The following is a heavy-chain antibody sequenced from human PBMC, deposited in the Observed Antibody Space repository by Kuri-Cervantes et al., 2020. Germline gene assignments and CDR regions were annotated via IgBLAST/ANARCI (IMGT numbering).Heavy chain of an antibody. CDR2: IYYSGST. J-gene: IGHJ3*02. CDR3: ARASGSYYDAFDI. Sequence: SETLSLTCTVSGGSVSSGSYYWSWIRQPPGKGLEWIGYIYYSGSTNYNPSLKSLVTISVDTSKNQFSLKLSSVTAADTAVYYCARASGSYYDAFDIWGQGTMVTVSS. D-gene: IGHD1-26*01. V-gene: IGHV4-61*01. CDR1: GGSVSSGSYY.